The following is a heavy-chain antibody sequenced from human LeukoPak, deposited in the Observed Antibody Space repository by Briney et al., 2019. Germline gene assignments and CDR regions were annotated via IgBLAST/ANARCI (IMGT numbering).Heavy chain of an antibody. CDR2: ISSSSSSSSSTV. V-gene: IGHV3-48*02. CDR3: ARVGDGYSVNYFDY. D-gene: IGHD5-24*01. J-gene: IGHJ4*02. CDR1: GFTFTSYS. Sequence: GGSLRLSCAASGFTFTSYSMTWVRQAPGKGLEWVSYISSSSSSSSSTVYYADSAKGRFTVSRDNAKNSLYLQMNSLRDEDTAMFYCARVGDGYSVNYFDYWGQGTLVTVSS.